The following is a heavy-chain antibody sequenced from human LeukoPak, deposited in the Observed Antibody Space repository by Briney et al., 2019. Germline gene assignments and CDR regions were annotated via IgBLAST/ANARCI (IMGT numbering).Heavy chain of an antibody. Sequence: GGSLRLSCAASGFTFSSYSMNRVRQAPGKGLEWVSYISSSSSTIYYADSVKGRFTISRDNAKNSLYLQMNSLRAEDTAVYYCAELGITMIGGVWGKGTTVTISS. D-gene: IGHD3-10*02. CDR2: ISSSSSTI. V-gene: IGHV3-48*04. CDR3: AELGITMIGGV. CDR1: GFTFSSYS. J-gene: IGHJ6*04.